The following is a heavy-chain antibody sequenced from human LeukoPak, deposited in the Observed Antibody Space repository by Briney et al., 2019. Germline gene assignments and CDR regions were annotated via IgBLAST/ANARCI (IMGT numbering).Heavy chain of an antibody. CDR3: ARDGRWGIAVDEWDWFDP. CDR1: GYTFTSYG. Sequence: ASVKVSCKASGYTFTSYGISWVRQAPGQGLEWMGWISAYNGNTNYAQKLQGRVTMTTDTSTSTAYMELRSLRSDDTAVYYCARDGRWGIAVDEWDWFDPWGQGTLVTVSS. V-gene: IGHV1-18*01. CDR2: ISAYNGNT. J-gene: IGHJ5*02. D-gene: IGHD6-19*01.